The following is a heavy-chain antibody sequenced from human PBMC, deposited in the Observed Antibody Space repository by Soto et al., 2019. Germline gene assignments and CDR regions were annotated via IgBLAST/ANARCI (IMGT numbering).Heavy chain of an antibody. CDR1: GGSISSGGYS. CDR3: ARGLAYYYDSSGYYTSWANAAFDI. J-gene: IGHJ3*02. D-gene: IGHD3-22*01. CDR2: IYHSGST. Sequence: SETLSLTCAVSGGSISSGGYSWSWIRQPPGKGLEWIGYIYHSGSTYYNPSLKSRVTISVDRSKNQFSLKLSSVTAADTAVYYCARGLAYYYDSSGYYTSWANAAFDIWGQGTMVTVSS. V-gene: IGHV4-30-2*01.